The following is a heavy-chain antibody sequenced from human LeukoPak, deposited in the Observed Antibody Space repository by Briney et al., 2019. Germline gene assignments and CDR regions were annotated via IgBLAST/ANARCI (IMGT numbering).Heavy chain of an antibody. D-gene: IGHD1-26*01. V-gene: IGHV3-23*01. CDR2: ISGNGGST. CDR3: AKGPSDRAIDY. J-gene: IGHJ4*02. Sequence: PGGSLRLSYAASGFTISTYAMTWVRQAPGKGLEWVSSISGNGGSTFCADSVKGRFAISRDPSKNTLYLQMDSLRVDDTAVYYCAKGPSDRAIDYWGQGTLVTVSS. CDR1: GFTISTYA.